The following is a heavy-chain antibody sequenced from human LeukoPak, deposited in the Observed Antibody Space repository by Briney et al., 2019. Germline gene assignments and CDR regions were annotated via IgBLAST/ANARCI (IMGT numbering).Heavy chain of an antibody. CDR3: ARGDYYGSSVDY. CDR1: GGSNSSGSYY. V-gene: IGHV4-61*02. Sequence: RPSETLSLTCTVSGGSNSSGSYYWSWIRQPAGKGLEWIGRIYTSGSTNYNPSLKSRVTISVDTSKNQFSLKLSSVTAADTAVYYCARGDYYGSSVDYWGQGTLVTVSS. D-gene: IGHD3-22*01. J-gene: IGHJ4*02. CDR2: IYTSGST.